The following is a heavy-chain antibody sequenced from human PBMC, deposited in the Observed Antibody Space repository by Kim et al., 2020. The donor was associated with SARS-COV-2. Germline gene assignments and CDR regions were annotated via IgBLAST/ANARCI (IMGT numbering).Heavy chain of an antibody. CDR2: INAGNGNT. CDR1: GYTFTSYA. V-gene: IGHV1-3*01. D-gene: IGHD2-2*01. CDR3: ARDHGGKLGYCSSTSCSKLRRYYYYYGVDV. Sequence: ASVKVSCKASGYTFTSYAMNWVRQAPGQRLEWMGWINAGNGNTTYSQKFQGRVTITRDTSASTAYMELSSLRSEDTAVYYCARDHGGKLGYCSSTSCSKLRRYYYYYGVDVWGQGTTVTVSS. J-gene: IGHJ6*02.